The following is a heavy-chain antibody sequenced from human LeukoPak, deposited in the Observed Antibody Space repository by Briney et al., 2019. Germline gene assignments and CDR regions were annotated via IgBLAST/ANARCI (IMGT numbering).Heavy chain of an antibody. J-gene: IGHJ4*02. CDR2: IHHSGSI. V-gene: IGHV4-4*02. CDR1: GGSISSSQW. D-gene: IGHD6-19*01. CDR3: ATQSSGCYHEY. Sequence: PSETLSLTCAVSGGSISSSQWSSRVRQPPGKGLEWIGEIHHSGSINYNPSLKSRVTISVDKSKNQFSLNLSSVTAADTAVLYCATQSSGCYHEYGGQGTLVTVSS.